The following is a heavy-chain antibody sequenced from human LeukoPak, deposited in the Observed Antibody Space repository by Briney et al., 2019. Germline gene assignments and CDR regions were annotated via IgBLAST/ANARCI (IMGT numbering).Heavy chain of an antibody. D-gene: IGHD3-16*02. CDR3: ARVLGSYYDYVWGSYRPEGYFDY. V-gene: IGHV1-69*13. CDR1: GGTFSSYA. Sequence: SVKVSCKASGGTFSSYAISWVRQAPGQGLEWMGGIIPIFGTANYAQKFQGRVTITADESTSTAYMELSSLRSEDTAVYYCARVLGSYYDYVWGSYRPEGYFDYWGQGALVTVSS. CDR2: IIPIFGTA. J-gene: IGHJ4*02.